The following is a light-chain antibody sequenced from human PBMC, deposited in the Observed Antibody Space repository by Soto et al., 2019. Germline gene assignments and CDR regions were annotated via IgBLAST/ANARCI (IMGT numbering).Light chain of an antibody. CDR2: EVS. Sequence: QSVLTQPASVSGSPGQSITFSCTGTTSDVGTYKFVSWYQQHPGIAPKLMIYEVSERPSGVSNRFSGSKSGNTASLTISGLQAEDEADYYCCSHAGSHVIFGGGTKVTVL. V-gene: IGLV2-23*02. J-gene: IGLJ2*01. CDR1: TSDVGTYKF. CDR3: CSHAGSHVI.